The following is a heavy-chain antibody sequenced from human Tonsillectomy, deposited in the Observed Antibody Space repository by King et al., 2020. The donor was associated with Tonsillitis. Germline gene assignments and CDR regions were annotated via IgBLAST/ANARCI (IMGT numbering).Heavy chain of an antibody. Sequence: LQLQESGPGLMKPSETPSLTCGVSGGSISSSSYYWGWIRQPPGKGQEWIGSIYYSGSTYYNPSLRSRVTISLDTSNNQFSLKLCSVTAADTAVYYCAGDYYYDRPGSWGQGTLVTVSS. J-gene: IGHJ5*02. D-gene: IGHD3-22*01. CDR2: IYYSGST. CDR1: GGSISSSSYY. CDR3: AGDYYYDRPGS. V-gene: IGHV4-39*05.